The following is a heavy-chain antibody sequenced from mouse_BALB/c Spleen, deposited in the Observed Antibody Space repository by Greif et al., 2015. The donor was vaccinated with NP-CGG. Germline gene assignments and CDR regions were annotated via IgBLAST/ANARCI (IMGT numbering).Heavy chain of an antibody. CDR1: GFSLTSYG. CDR3: ARDRNYYGTPGGFAY. Sequence: VQLQQSGPGLVAPSQSLSITCTVSGFSLTSYGVHWVRQPPGKGLEWLGVIWAGGSTNYNSALMSRLSISKDNSKSQVFLKMNGLQTDDTAMYYCARDRNYYGTPGGFAYWGQGTLVTVSA. CDR2: IWAGGST. J-gene: IGHJ3*01. D-gene: IGHD1-1*01. V-gene: IGHV2-9*02.